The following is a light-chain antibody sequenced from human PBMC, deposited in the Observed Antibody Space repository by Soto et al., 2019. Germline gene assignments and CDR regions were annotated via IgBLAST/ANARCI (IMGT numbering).Light chain of an antibody. J-gene: IGKJ2*01. CDR1: QSVITD. V-gene: IGKV3-15*01. CDR3: QQYNNWPPLYT. Sequence: EIVMTQSPATLSVSPGERATLSCRASQSVITDLAWYQQKPGQPPSLLIYATSTRAAGNPARFSGSGSGTEFSLTISSLQSEDFGVYYCQQYNNWPPLYTFGHGTKLEMK. CDR2: ATS.